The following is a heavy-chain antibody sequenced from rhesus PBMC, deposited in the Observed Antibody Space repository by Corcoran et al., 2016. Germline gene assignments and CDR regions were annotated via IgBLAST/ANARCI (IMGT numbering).Heavy chain of an antibody. CDR2: IYCSGTSP. D-gene: IGHD3-3*01. CDR1: GGSISDNYR. CDR3: ARDWGMWTGYSLDS. V-gene: IGHV4S10*01. J-gene: IGHJ6*01. Sequence: QVQLQESGPGVVKPSEPLSLTCAVSGGSISDNYRWSWIRQPPGKGLVWIGFIYCSGTSPKYNPYFKSRVTIAKDTSKNQFSLNWISVTAADTAVYYCARDWGMWTGYSLDSWGQGVVVTVSS.